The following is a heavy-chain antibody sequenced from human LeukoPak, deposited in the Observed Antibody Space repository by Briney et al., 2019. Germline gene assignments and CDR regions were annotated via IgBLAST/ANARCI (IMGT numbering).Heavy chain of an antibody. CDR3: ARHVPDSSGYYFGNWFDP. J-gene: IGHJ5*02. D-gene: IGHD3-22*01. Sequence: SETLSLTCTVSGGSISSSSYYWGWVCHPPGKGLEWIVSIYYSVSTYYNPSPKSRVTTSVDTSKNQFSLKLNSVTAPDTAVYYCARHVPDSSGYYFGNWFDPWGQGTLVTVSS. V-gene: IGHV4-39*01. CDR1: GGSISSSSYY. CDR2: IYYSVST.